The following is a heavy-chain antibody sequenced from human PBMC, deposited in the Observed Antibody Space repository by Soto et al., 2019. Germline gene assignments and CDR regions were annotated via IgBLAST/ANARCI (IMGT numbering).Heavy chain of an antibody. D-gene: IGHD1-1*01. CDR1: GFAFTTFA. J-gene: IGHJ3*02. CDR3: ARDNSGTPGHDGVEI. CDR2: ISYDGSNI. V-gene: IGHV3-33*01. Sequence: QVHLVESGGGVVQPGMSLRLSCEASGFAFTTFAMHWVRQPPGKGLEWLAIISYDGSNIYYGDSVKGRFTISRDNSSNTSCLKLNSLRDEDKALYYCARDNSGTPGHDGVEIWGRGRMVNVSS.